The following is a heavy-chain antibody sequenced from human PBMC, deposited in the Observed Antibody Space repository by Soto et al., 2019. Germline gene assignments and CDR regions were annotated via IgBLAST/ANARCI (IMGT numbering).Heavy chain of an antibody. D-gene: IGHD3-3*01. CDR3: AHSTYYDFWSGYHHFDY. J-gene: IGHJ4*02. V-gene: IGHV2-5*01. CDR1: GFSLSTSGVG. CDR2: IYWNDDK. Sequence: QITLKESGPTLVKPTQTLTLTCTFSGFSLSTSGVGVGWIRQPPGKALEWLELIYWNDDKRYSPSLKSRLTNTKDTPKNQVVLTLTNLDPVDPATYYCAHSTYYDFWSGYHHFDYWGQGTLVTVSS.